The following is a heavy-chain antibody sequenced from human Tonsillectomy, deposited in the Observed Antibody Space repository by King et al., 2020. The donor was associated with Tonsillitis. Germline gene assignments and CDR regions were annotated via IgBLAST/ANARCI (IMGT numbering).Heavy chain of an antibody. D-gene: IGHD5-18*01. J-gene: IGHJ4*02. V-gene: IGHV3-9*01. CDR2: ISWNSGSI. CDR1: GFTFDDYA. Sequence: VQLVESGGGLVQPGRSLRLSCAASGFTFDDYAMHWVRQAPGKGLEWVSGISWNSGSIGYADSVKGRFTISRDNAKNSLYLQMNSLRAEDTALYYCAKDTFRGYTYGYWGISDYWGQGTLVTVSS. CDR3: AKDTFRGYTYGYWGISDY.